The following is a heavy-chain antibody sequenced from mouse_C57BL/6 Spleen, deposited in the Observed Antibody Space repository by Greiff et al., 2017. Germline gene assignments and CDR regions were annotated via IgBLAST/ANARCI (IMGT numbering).Heavy chain of an antibody. J-gene: IGHJ2*01. V-gene: IGHV1-59*01. CDR3: ARLRIYYDYDEGVDY. CDR1: GYTFTSYW. Sequence: VQLQQPGAELVRPGTSVKLSCKASGYTFTSYWMHWVKQRPGQGLEWIGVIAPSDSYTNYNQKFKGKATLTVDTSSSTAYMQLSSLTSEDSAVYYCARLRIYYDYDEGVDYWGQGTTLTVSS. D-gene: IGHD2-4*01. CDR2: IAPSDSYT.